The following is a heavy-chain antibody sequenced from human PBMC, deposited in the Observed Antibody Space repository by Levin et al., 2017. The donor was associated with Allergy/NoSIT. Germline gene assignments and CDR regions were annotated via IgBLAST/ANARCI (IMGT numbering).Heavy chain of an antibody. D-gene: IGHD1-26*01. CDR2: IHPRDSET. CDR1: GYTFPTYW. CDR3: ARWRAGSVGWGFDY. J-gene: IGHJ4*02. Sequence: GESLKISCKASGYTFPTYWIGWVRQMPGRGLEWLGIIHPRDSETRYSPSFQGQVTISADPSISTAYLQRSSLKASDTAMYYCARWRAGSVGWGFDYWGQGTLVTVSS. V-gene: IGHV5-51*01.